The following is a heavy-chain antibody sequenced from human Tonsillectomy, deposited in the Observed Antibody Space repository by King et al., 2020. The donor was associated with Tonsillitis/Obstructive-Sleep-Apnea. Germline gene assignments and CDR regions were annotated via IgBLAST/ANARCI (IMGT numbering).Heavy chain of an antibody. D-gene: IGHD6-13*01. J-gene: IGHJ5*02. V-gene: IGHV1-46*01. Sequence: QLVQSGAEVKTPGASVKVSCKASGYTFARYYIHWVRQARGQGLEWMGIINPSDGFTTYAQKFQGRVTMTTDTSASTVYLQLSSLRSEDTAVYYCARDDVVGGYIAPWGQGTLVTVSS. CDR2: INPSDGFT. CDR1: GYTFARYY. CDR3: ARDDVVGGYIAP.